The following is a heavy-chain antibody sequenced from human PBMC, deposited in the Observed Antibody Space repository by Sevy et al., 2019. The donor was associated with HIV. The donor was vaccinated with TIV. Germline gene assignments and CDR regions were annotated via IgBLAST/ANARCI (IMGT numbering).Heavy chain of an antibody. J-gene: IGHJ4*02. V-gene: IGHV3-23*01. D-gene: IGHD5-18*01. Sequence: GGSLRLSCAASGFNVSTYAINWVGQAPGEGLEWVSAITGGGDSTYYADSVKGRFTISRDNSKNVVYLQMNSLRAEDTAVYYCAAGDTSMVTDLDYWGQGALVTVSS. CDR1: GFNVSTYA. CDR3: AAGDTSMVTDLDY. CDR2: ITGGGDST.